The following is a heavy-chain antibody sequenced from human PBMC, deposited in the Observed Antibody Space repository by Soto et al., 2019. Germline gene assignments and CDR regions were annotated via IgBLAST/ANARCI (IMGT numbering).Heavy chain of an antibody. CDR2: FDPEDGET. J-gene: IGHJ4*02. CDR3: ATDFLAIGGDDY. V-gene: IGHV1-24*01. D-gene: IGHD5-12*01. CDR1: GYTLTELF. Sequence: ASVKVSCKVSGYTLTELFMHWVRQAPGKGLEWMGGFDPEDGETIYAQKFQGRVTMTEDTSTDTAYMELSSLRSEDTAVYYCATDFLAIGGDDYWGQGTLVTVSS.